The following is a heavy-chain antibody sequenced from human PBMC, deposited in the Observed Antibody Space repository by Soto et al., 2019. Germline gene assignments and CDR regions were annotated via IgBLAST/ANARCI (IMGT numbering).Heavy chain of an antibody. CDR2: ISYDGSNK. D-gene: IGHD3-16*02. CDR1: GFTFSSYG. Sequence: QVQLVESGGGVVQPGRSLRLSCAASGFTFSSYGMHWVRQAPGKGLEWVAVISYDGSNKYYADSVKGRFTISRDNSKNTLYLQMNSLRAEDTAVYYCAKEPMITFGGVIDYYYYYGMDVWGQGTTVTVSS. J-gene: IGHJ6*02. CDR3: AKEPMITFGGVIDYYYYYGMDV. V-gene: IGHV3-30*18.